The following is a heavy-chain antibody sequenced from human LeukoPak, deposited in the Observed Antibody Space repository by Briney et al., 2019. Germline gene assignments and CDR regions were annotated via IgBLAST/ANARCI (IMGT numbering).Heavy chain of an antibody. Sequence: ASVKVSCKACGYTFTSYGISWVRQAPGQGLEWMGWISAYNGKTNYAQKLQARVPMTTYTSTSTAYMELRSLRSDDSAVYYCARDPGFRAPFDYWGQGTLVTVSS. CDR3: ARDPGFRAPFDY. D-gene: IGHD3-10*01. CDR1: GYTFTSYG. J-gene: IGHJ4*02. CDR2: ISAYNGKT. V-gene: IGHV1-18*01.